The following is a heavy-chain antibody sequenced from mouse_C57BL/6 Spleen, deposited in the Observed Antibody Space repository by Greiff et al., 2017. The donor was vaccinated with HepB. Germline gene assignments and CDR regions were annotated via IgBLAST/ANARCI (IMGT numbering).Heavy chain of an antibody. CDR3: ARDDYDGGGFDY. CDR1: GFTFSDYG. D-gene: IGHD2-4*01. Sequence: DVMLVESGGGLVKPGGSLKLSCAASGFTFSDYGMHWVRQAPEKGLEWVAYISSGSSTIYYADTVKGRFTISRDNAKNTLFLQMTSLRSEDTAMYYCARDDYDGGGFDYWGQGTTLTVSS. J-gene: IGHJ2*01. V-gene: IGHV5-17*01. CDR2: ISSGSSTI.